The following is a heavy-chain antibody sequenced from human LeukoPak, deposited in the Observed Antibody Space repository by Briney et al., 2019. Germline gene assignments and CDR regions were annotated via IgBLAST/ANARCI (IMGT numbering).Heavy chain of an antibody. CDR3: ARDARYCSAFDY. CDR1: GFTFSSYG. D-gene: IGHD2-15*01. Sequence: GGSLRLSCAASGFTFSSYGMHWVRQAPGKGLEWVAVIWYDGSNKYYADSVKGRFTISRDNSKNTLYLQMNSLRAEDTAVYYCARDARYCSAFDYWGQGTLVTVSS. V-gene: IGHV3-33*01. J-gene: IGHJ4*02. CDR2: IWYDGSNK.